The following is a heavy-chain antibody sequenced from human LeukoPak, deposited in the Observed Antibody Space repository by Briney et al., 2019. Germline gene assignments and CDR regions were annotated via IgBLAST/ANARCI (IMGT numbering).Heavy chain of an antibody. D-gene: IGHD1-1*01. CDR1: GGTFNSYA. V-gene: IGHV1-69*01. Sequence: SSVKVSCKASGGTFNSYAISWVRQAPGQGLEWMGGITPIFGTANYAQKFQGRVTITADESTSTAYMELSSLRSEDTAVYYCARDLSTTGLVPHYYYYMDVWGKGTTVTVSS. CDR3: ARDLSTTGLVPHYYYYMDV. J-gene: IGHJ6*03. CDR2: ITPIFGTA.